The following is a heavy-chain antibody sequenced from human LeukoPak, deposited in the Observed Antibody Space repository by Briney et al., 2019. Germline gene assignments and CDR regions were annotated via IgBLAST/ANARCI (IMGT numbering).Heavy chain of an antibody. V-gene: IGHV6-1*01. D-gene: IGHD2-15*01. CDR1: GDSVSSNSAA. Sequence: SQTLSLTCAISGDSVSSNSAAWNWIRQSPSRGLEWLGRTYYRSKWYNDYAVSVKSRITINPDTSKNQFSLQLNSVTPEDTAVYYCARDLCSGGSCYSVVGNWFDPWGQGTLVTVSS. CDR2: TYYRSKWYN. J-gene: IGHJ5*02. CDR3: ARDLCSGGSCYSVVGNWFDP.